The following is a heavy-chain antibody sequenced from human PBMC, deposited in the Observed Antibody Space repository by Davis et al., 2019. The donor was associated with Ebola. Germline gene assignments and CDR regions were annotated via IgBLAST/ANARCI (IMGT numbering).Heavy chain of an antibody. CDR2: INSDGTST. CDR1: GFTFSSHW. D-gene: IGHD2-2*01. CDR3: ARDLGDIVLVLGGMDV. J-gene: IGHJ6*02. V-gene: IGHV3-74*01. Sequence: GESLKISCAASGFTFSSHWMHWVRQAPGKGLVWVSRINSDGTSTTYADSVKGRFTISRDNSKNTLYLQMNSLRAEDTAVYYCARDLGDIVLVLGGMDVWGQGTTVTVSS.